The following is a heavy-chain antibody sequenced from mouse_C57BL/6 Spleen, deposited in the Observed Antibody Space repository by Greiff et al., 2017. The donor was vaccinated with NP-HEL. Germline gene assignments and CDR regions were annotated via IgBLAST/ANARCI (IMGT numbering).Heavy chain of an antibody. J-gene: IGHJ1*03. CDR3: ARSNYYRSSYPCYWYVDV. D-gene: IGHD1-1*01. CDR2: IDTNSGGT. CDR1: GYTFTSYW. Sequence: QVQLQQPGAELVKPGASVKLSCKASGYTFTSYWMHWVKQRPGRGLEWMGRIDTNSGGTKYNETFKSKATLTVDKPSSTAYMQLSSLTSEDSAVYYCARSNYYRSSYPCYWYVDVSGTGTTVPVSS. V-gene: IGHV1-72*01.